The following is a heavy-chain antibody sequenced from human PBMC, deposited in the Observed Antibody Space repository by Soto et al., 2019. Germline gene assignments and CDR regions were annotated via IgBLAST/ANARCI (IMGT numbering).Heavy chain of an antibody. Sequence: PGGSLRLSCAASGFTFSSYSMNWVRQAPGKGLEWVSSISSSSYTYYADSVKGRFTISRDNAKNSLYLQMNSLRAEDTAVYYCARDRGNYYYGMDVWGQGTTVTVSS. D-gene: IGHD3-10*01. CDR2: ISSSSYT. CDR3: ARDRGNYYYGMDV. J-gene: IGHJ6*02. V-gene: IGHV3-21*01. CDR1: GFTFSSYS.